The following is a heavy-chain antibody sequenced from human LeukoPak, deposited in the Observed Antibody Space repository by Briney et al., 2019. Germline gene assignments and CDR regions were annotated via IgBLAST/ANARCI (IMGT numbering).Heavy chain of an antibody. J-gene: IGHJ6*03. CDR2: INPRGGST. CDR3: ARGSTHYSASYYYYYYMDV. D-gene: IGHD4-11*01. Sequence: GASVKVSCKASGHTFTSYYMHWVRQAPGQGLEWMGIINPRGGSTSCAQKFQGRVTMTRDMSTSTVYMEMSSLRSEDTAVYYCARGSTHYSASYYYYYYMDVWGKETTVTVSS. V-gene: IGHV1-46*01. CDR1: GHTFTSYY.